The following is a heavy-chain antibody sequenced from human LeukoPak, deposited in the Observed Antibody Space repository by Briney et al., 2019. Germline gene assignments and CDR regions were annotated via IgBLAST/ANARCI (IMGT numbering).Heavy chain of an antibody. CDR2: ISSSSGYT. J-gene: IGHJ4*02. CDR1: GFTFSDYY. CDR3: ARAASRSGWYYFDY. D-gene: IGHD6-19*01. Sequence: GGSLRLSCAASGFTFSDYYMSWIRQAPGKGLEWVSYISSSSGYTNYADSVKGRFSISRDNAKNSMYLQMHSLRGEETAVFYCARAASRSGWYYFDYWGQGTLVTVSS. V-gene: IGHV3-11*06.